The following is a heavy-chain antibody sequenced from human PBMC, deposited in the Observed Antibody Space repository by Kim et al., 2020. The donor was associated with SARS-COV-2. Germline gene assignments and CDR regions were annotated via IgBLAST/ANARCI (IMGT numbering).Heavy chain of an antibody. CDR3: AREGYDSSGSIPY. Sequence: YAKKFQARVTITVDESTGTAYMELSSLRSEDTAVYYCAREGYDSSGSIPYWGQGTLVTVSS. J-gene: IGHJ4*02. V-gene: IGHV1-69*01. D-gene: IGHD3-22*01.